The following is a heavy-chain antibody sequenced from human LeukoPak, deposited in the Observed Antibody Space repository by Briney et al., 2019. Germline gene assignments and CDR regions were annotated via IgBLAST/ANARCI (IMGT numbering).Heavy chain of an antibody. Sequence: GGSLRLSCAASGFTFSSYAMSWVRQAPGKGLEWVSAISGSGGDTYYADSVKGRFTISRDNSKNTLYLQMNSLRAEDTALYYCAKRSGSTKALDYWDQGTLVTVSS. CDR3: AKRSGSTKALDY. V-gene: IGHV3-23*01. D-gene: IGHD1-26*01. CDR2: ISGSGGDT. CDR1: GFTFSSYA. J-gene: IGHJ4*02.